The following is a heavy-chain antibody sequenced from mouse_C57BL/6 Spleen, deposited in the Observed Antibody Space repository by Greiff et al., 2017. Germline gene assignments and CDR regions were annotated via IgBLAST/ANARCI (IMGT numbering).Heavy chain of an antibody. CDR1: GYTFTSYW. Sequence: VQLQQSGTVLARPGASVKMSCKTSGYTFTSYWMHWVKQRPGQGLEWIGAIYPGNSDTSYNQKFKGKAKLTAVTSASTAYMELSSLTNEDSAVYYCTLITTVVHWYFDVWGTGTTVTVSS. J-gene: IGHJ1*03. V-gene: IGHV1-5*01. D-gene: IGHD1-1*01. CDR2: IYPGNSDT. CDR3: TLITTVVHWYFDV.